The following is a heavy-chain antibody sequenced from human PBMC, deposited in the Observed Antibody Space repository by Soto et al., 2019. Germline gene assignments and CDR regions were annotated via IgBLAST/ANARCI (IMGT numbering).Heavy chain of an antibody. CDR3: AIVSLDYYGSGSYSYYYYGMDV. J-gene: IGHJ6*02. CDR1: GGSISSSNW. V-gene: IGHV4-4*02. D-gene: IGHD3-10*01. Sequence: SETLSLTCAVSGGSISSSNWWSWVRQPPGKGLEWIGEIYHSGSTNYNPSLKSRVTISVDKSKNQFSLKLSSVTAADTAVYYCAIVSLDYYGSGSYSYYYYGMDVWGQGTTVTVS. CDR2: IYHSGST.